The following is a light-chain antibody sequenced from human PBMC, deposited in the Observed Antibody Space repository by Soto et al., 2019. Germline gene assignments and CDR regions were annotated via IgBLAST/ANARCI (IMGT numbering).Light chain of an antibody. CDR3: QKYKSFSLN. J-gene: IGKJ4*01. CDR2: KTS. CDR1: QSIDSW. V-gene: IGKV1-5*03. Sequence: DIQMTQSPSSLCAYVGDVVNITCRASQSIDSWLAWYQQKPGKAPKLLIYKTSNLESGVPSRFSGSGSGTEFSLTISSLQPDDFATYYCQKYKSFSLNCGGGTKGAIK.